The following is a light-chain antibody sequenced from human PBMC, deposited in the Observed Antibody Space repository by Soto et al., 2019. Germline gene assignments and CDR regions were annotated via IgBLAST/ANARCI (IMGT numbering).Light chain of an antibody. J-gene: IGKJ4*01. Sequence: AIQMTQSPSSLSASVGDRVTITCRASQGIRNDLGWYQQKPGKAPKLLIFAASNLPTGVPSRFSGSGSGTDFTLSISSLRPEDFATYYCLQYFNYPLTFGGGTTVGIK. CDR3: LQYFNYPLT. V-gene: IGKV1-6*01. CDR2: AAS. CDR1: QGIRND.